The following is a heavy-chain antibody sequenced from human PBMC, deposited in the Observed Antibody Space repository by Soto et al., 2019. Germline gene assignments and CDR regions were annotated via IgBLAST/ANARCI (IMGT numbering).Heavy chain of an antibody. CDR3: ASLGDFDY. CDR2: IYYIGST. Sequence: TSETLSLTCPVSGGSLSSYYWSWIRQPPGKGLEWIGYIYYIGSTNYNPSLKSRVTISVDTSKNQFSLKLSSVTAADTAVYYCASLGDFDYWGQGTLVTVSS. J-gene: IGHJ4*02. V-gene: IGHV4-59*01. CDR1: GGSLSSYY.